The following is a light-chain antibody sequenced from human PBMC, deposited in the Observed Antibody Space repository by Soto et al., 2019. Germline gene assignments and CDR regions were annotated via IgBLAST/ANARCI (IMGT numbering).Light chain of an antibody. Sequence: DIVMTQSPDSLAVSLGERATINCKSSQSILYSSNNKEKLAWYQQKPGQPPNLLIYWASTRESGVPDRFSGSGSGTDFTLTISSLQAEDVAVYYCQQYYSTPITFGQGTRLAIK. V-gene: IGKV4-1*01. J-gene: IGKJ5*01. CDR2: WAS. CDR1: QSILYSSNNKEK. CDR3: QQYYSTPIT.